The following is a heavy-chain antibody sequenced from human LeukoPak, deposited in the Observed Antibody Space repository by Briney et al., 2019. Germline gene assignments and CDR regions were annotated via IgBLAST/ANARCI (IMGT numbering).Heavy chain of an antibody. Sequence: GGSLRLSCAVSEFSVGSNYMTWVRQAPRKGLEWVSLIYSGGSTYYADSVRGRFTICRDNSKNTLYLQINSLRAEDTAVYYCVRGEGATSAFDIWGQGTMVTVSS. CDR1: EFSVGSNY. CDR2: IYSGGST. CDR3: VRGEGATSAFDI. D-gene: IGHD2-15*01. V-gene: IGHV3-66*01. J-gene: IGHJ3*02.